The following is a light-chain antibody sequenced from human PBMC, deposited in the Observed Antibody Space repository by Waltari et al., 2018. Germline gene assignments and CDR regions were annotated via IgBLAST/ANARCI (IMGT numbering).Light chain of an antibody. J-gene: IGKJ4*01. V-gene: IGKV3-20*01. CDR2: GAS. Sequence: EIVLTQSPGTLSLSPGERSTLSCRARQSVSSSYLAWYQQKPGQAPRPLIYGASSRAPGIPDRFRGSGYGTDFTFTISRLEPEDFAVYYCQQYGSSPLTFGGGTKVELK. CDR3: QQYGSSPLT. CDR1: QSVSSSY.